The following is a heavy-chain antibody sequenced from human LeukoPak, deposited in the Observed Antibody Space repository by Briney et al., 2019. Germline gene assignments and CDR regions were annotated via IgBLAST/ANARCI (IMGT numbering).Heavy chain of an antibody. CDR1: GYSFTSYW. V-gene: IGHV5-51*01. CDR2: IYPGDSDT. Sequence: GESLKISCKSSGYSFTSYWIAWVRQMPGKGLEWMGFIYPGDSDTRYSPSFQGQVTISADKSINTAYLQWGSLKASDTAMYYCARRDYYDIGPFDPWGQGTLVTVSS. J-gene: IGHJ5*02. CDR3: ARRDYYDIGPFDP. D-gene: IGHD3-22*01.